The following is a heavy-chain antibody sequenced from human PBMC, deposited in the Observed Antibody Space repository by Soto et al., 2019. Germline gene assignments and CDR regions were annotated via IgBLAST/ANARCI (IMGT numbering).Heavy chain of an antibody. Sequence: LRLSCTASGFTFGDYAMSWVRQAPGKGLEWVGFIRSKAYSGTTEYAASVKGRFTISRDDSKSIAYLQMNSLKTEDTAVYYCTRDFHYYDSSGYGDYWGQGTLVTVSS. J-gene: IGHJ4*02. CDR1: GFTFGDYA. V-gene: IGHV3-49*04. CDR3: TRDFHYYDSSGYGDY. CDR2: IRSKAYSGTT. D-gene: IGHD3-22*01.